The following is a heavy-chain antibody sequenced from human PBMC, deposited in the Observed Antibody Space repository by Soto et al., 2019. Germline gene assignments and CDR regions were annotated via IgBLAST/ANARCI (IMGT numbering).Heavy chain of an antibody. CDR1: GGSISSYY. D-gene: IGHD3-22*01. J-gene: IGHJ4*02. CDR2: IYYSGST. V-gene: IGHV4-39*01. Sequence: SESLSLTCTVSGGSISSYYWGWIRQPPGKGLEWIGSIYYSGSTYYNPSLKSRVTISVDTSKNQFSLKLSSVTAADTAVYYCEGSQSHYYDSSGYDYWGQGTLVTVSS. CDR3: EGSQSHYYDSSGYDY.